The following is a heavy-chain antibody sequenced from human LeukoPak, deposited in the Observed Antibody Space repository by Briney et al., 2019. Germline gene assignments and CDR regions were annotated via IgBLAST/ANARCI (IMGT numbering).Heavy chain of an antibody. CDR1: GYSFSNHW. CDR3: ARHGCFGSGSWYFDY. Sequence: GESLKISCKGSGYSFSNHWIGWVRQKPGKGPEWMALIYPGDSDTKYSSSFQGQVTVSADKSTSTAYLQWRSLKTSDTATYYCARHGCFGSGSWYFDYWGQGVLVNVSS. V-gene: IGHV5-51*01. D-gene: IGHD3-10*01. J-gene: IGHJ4*02. CDR2: IYPGDSDT.